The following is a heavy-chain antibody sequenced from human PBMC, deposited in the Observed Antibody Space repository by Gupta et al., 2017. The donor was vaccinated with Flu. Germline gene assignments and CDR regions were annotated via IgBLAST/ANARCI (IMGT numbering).Heavy chain of an antibody. CDR2: IGTAGDT. D-gene: IGHD6-13*01. CDR1: GFTFSSYD. V-gene: IGHV3-13*04. CDR3: ARGSQQLGPSRYYYYGMDV. J-gene: IGHJ6*02. Sequence: EVQLVESGGGLVKPGGSLRLSCAASGFTFSSYDMHWVRQATGKGLEWVSAIGTAGDTYYPGSVKGRFTIARENAKNSLYLQMNSLRAGETAVYYCARGSQQLGPSRYYYYGMDVWGQGTTVTVSS.